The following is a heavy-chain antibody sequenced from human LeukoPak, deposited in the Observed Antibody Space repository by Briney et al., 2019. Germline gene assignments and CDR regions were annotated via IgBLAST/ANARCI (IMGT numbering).Heavy chain of an antibody. Sequence: PSQTLSLTCTVSGGSINSADYYWTWIRQHPGKGLEWIGYIYYTGGTFYNPSLRSRLTISVDTPKNQFSLNLRSVTAADTAVYYCARLLFDDSGHPFDYWGQGTLVTVSS. J-gene: IGHJ4*02. CDR2: IYYTGGT. D-gene: IGHD3-22*01. CDR1: GGSINSADYY. V-gene: IGHV4-31*03. CDR3: ARLLFDDSGHPFDY.